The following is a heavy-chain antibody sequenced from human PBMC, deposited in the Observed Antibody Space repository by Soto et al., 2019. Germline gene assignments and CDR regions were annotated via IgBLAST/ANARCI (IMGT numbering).Heavy chain of an antibody. D-gene: IGHD6-13*01. CDR3: ASARRGGVAAAFDY. CDR1: GGTFSSYA. J-gene: IGHJ4*02. Sequence: QVQLVQSGAEVKKPGSSVKVSCKASGGTFSSYAISWGRQAPGQGLGWMGGIIPIFVTANYAQKFHGRVTITANKCTSTAYMELSSLRSEDTDVYYCASARRGGVAAAFDYWGQGTLVTVSS. CDR2: IIPIFVTA. V-gene: IGHV1-69*06.